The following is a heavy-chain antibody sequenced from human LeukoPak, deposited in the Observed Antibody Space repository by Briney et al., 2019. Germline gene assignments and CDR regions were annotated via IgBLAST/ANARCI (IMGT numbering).Heavy chain of an antibody. CDR1: GFTFSSYW. CDR3: ARDRNYYDSSGYSHVGYFQH. J-gene: IGHJ1*01. CDR2: INSAGSAK. V-gene: IGHV3-7*01. D-gene: IGHD3-22*01. Sequence: PGGSLRLSCAASGFTFSSYWLSWVRQAPGKGLEWVANINSAGSAKYYVDSVKGRFTISRDNAKNSLYLQMNSLRAEDTAVYYCARDRNYYDSSGYSHVGYFQHWGQGTLVTVSS.